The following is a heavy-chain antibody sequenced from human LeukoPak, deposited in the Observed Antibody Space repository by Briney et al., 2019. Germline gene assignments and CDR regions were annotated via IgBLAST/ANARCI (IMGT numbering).Heavy chain of an antibody. CDR1: GGTFSSYD. CDR2: IIPIFGTA. J-gene: IGHJ6*02. D-gene: IGHD5-18*01. Sequence: ASVKVSCKASGGTFSSYDISWVRQAPGQGLEWTGGIIPIFGTANYAQKFQGRVTITADESTSTAYMELSSLRSEDTAVYYCARDAGYSYGFDYYYYYGMDVWGQGTTVTVSS. CDR3: ARDAGYSYGFDYYYYYGMDV. V-gene: IGHV1-69*13.